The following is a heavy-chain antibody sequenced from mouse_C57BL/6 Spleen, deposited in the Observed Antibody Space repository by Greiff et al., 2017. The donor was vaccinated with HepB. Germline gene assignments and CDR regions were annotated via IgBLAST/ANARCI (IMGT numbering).Heavy chain of an antibody. J-gene: IGHJ2*01. D-gene: IGHD1-2*01. V-gene: IGHV5-9-1*02. CDR3: TREGTAHYFDY. CDR2: ISSGGDYI. CDR1: GFTFSSYA. Sequence: EVNVVESGEGLVKPGGSLKLSCAASGFTFSSYAMSWVRQTPEKRLEWVAYISSGGDYIYYADTVKGRFTISRDNARNTLYLQMSSLKSEDTAMYYCTREGTAHYFDYWGQGTTLTVSS.